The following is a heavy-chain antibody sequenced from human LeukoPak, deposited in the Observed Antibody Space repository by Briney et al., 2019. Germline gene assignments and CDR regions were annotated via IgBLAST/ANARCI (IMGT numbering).Heavy chain of an antibody. CDR3: AEDRSCIHDVCHGDFDY. CDR1: SLTFSDSA. Sequence: PGGSLRLSCTFYSLTFSDSAVTWVRQAPGKGLEWVSTISGSGGSTYYADSVKGRFTISRDNSKKTVYLQMNSLRADRAAVYECAEDRSCIHDVCHGDFDYWGQGTLVTVSS. J-gene: IGHJ4*02. CDR2: ISGSGGST. V-gene: IGHV3-23*01. D-gene: IGHD2-8*01.